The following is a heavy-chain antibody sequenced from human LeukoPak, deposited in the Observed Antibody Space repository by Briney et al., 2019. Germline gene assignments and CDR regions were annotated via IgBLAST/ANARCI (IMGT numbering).Heavy chain of an antibody. Sequence: GGSLRLSCAASGFTFSSYEMNWVRQAPGQGLEWVSYISSSGSTIYYADSVKGRFTISRDNAKNSLYLQMNSLRAEDTAVYYCAREGASLGYYFDYWGQGTLVTVSS. V-gene: IGHV3-48*03. D-gene: IGHD4/OR15-4a*01. CDR1: GFTFSSYE. CDR2: ISSSGSTI. J-gene: IGHJ4*02. CDR3: AREGASLGYYFDY.